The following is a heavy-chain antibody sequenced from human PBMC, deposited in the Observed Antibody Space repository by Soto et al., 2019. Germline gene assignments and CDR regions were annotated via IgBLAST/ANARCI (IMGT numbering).Heavy chain of an antibody. CDR1: GFTFGSRA. CDR3: ARGSEDSYPGSRIFDF. V-gene: IGHV3-23*01. CDR2: ITDNGGDS. D-gene: IGHD3-10*01. J-gene: IGHJ4*02. Sequence: EVQLLVSGGDLVQPGGSLRLSCVASGFTFGSRAMSWVRQPPGEGLEWVSTITDNGGDSKSADSVRGRFAISRDNSKNILYLQMNSLRAEDSAIYYCARGSEDSYPGSRIFDFWGRGTLVSVSS.